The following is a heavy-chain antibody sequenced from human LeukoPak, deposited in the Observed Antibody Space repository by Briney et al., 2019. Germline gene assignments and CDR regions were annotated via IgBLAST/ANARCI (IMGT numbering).Heavy chain of an antibody. Sequence: GGSLRLSCAASGFTLSSYAMSWVRQAPGKGLEWVSAISGSGGSTYYADSVKGRFTISRDNSKNTLYLQMNSLRAEDTAVYYCAKQRFDSSGYAVFDYWGQGTLVTVSS. CDR3: AKQRFDSSGYAVFDY. J-gene: IGHJ4*02. D-gene: IGHD3-22*01. V-gene: IGHV3-23*01. CDR2: ISGSGGST. CDR1: GFTLSSYA.